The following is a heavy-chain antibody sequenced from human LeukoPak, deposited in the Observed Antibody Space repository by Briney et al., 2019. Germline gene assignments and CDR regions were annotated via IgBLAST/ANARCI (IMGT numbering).Heavy chain of an antibody. CDR2: ISGRGGSK. CDR1: GFTFSSYA. Sequence: GGSLRLSCAASGFTFSSYAMNWVRQAPGKGLEWVSGISGRGGSKRYADSVKGRFTISRDNTKNTLYLQMNNLRVEDTAVYYCASRVSGVVSIDYWGQGTLVTVSS. D-gene: IGHD3-3*01. CDR3: ASRVSGVVSIDY. J-gene: IGHJ4*02. V-gene: IGHV3-23*01.